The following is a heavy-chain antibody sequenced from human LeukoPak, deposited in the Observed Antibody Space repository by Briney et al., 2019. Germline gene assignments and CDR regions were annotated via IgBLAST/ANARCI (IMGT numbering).Heavy chain of an antibody. D-gene: IGHD3-16*01. CDR3: ARGRGTYFDY. Sequence: PGGSLRLSCAASGFTFSSHSMNWVRQAPGKGLEWVSSISSSSSYIYYADSVKGRFTISRDNAKNSLYLQMNSLRAEDTAVYYCARGRGTYFDYWGQGTLVTVSS. CDR1: GFTFSSHS. J-gene: IGHJ4*02. CDR2: ISSSSSYI. V-gene: IGHV3-21*01.